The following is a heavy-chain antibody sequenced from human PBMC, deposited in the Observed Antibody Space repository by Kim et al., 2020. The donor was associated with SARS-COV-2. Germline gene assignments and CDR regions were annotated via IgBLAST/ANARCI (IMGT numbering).Heavy chain of an antibody. Sequence: SETLSLTCTVSGGSVSSGSYYWSWIRQPPGKGLEWIGYIYYSGSTNYNPSLKSRVTISVDTSKNQFSLKLSSVTAADTAVYYCARDRGYSYGFDYWGQGTLVTVSS. J-gene: IGHJ4*02. CDR1: GGSVSSGSYY. CDR2: IYYSGST. V-gene: IGHV4-61*01. CDR3: ARDRGYSYGFDY. D-gene: IGHD5-18*01.